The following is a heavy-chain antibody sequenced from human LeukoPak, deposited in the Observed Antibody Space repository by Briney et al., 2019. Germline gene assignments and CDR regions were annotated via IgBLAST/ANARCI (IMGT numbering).Heavy chain of an antibody. Sequence: GGSLRLSCAASGFTFSSYEMNWVRQAPGKGLEWVSYISSSGSTIYYADSVKGRFTISRDNAKNSLYLQMNSLRAEDTAVYYCARLTSGYYYYYMDVWGKGTTVTVSS. CDR3: ARLTSGYYYYYMDV. D-gene: IGHD6-19*01. V-gene: IGHV3-48*03. CDR2: ISSSGSTI. CDR1: GFTFSSYE. J-gene: IGHJ6*03.